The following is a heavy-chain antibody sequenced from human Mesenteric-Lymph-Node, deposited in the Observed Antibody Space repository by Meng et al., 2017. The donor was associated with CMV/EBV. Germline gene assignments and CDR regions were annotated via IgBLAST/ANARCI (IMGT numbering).Heavy chain of an antibody. V-gene: IGHV1-8*03. D-gene: IGHD4-23*01. CDR3: ARGDGGNPNGMDV. CDR1: GYSFTGSY. Sequence: ASVKVSCKPSGYSFTGSYIHWVRQAPGQGLEWMGWMNPNSGNTGYAQKFQGRVTITRNTSISTAYMELSSLRSEDTAVYYCARGDGGNPNGMDVWGQGTTVTVSS. CDR2: MNPNSGNT. J-gene: IGHJ6*02.